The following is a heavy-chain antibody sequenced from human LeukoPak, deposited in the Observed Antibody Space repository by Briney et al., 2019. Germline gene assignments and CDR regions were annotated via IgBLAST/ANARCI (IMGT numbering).Heavy chain of an antibody. CDR1: GYTFTSYG. Sequence: ASVRVSCKASGYTFTSYGISWVRPAPGQGLEWMGWISAYNGNRNSAQKLHGRVTMTTDTSTSTAYMELRSLRSDDTAVYYCARSRSGGLGFFQSWGQGTLVAVSS. V-gene: IGHV1-18*01. D-gene: IGHD4-23*01. CDR2: ISAYNGNR. CDR3: ARSRSGGLGFFQS. J-gene: IGHJ5*02.